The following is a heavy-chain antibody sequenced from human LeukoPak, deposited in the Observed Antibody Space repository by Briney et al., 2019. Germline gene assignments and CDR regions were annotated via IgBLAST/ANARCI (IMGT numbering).Heavy chain of an antibody. V-gene: IGHV4-39*02. Sequence: SETLSLTCTVSGDSISSSSYYCGWVRHPPGKGREWIGSIYYSGSTYYNPSLTIPVTMSVDTFKQQFSLKLSSVTAADTAAYHCARDHRVGGFDSWGQGTLVTVSS. CDR2: IYYSGST. CDR3: ARDHRVGGFDS. J-gene: IGHJ4*02. CDR1: GDSISSSSYY.